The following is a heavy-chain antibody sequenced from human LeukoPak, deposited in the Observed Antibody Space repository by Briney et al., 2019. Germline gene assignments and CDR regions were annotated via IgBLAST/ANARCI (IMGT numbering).Heavy chain of an antibody. D-gene: IGHD5-12*01. CDR1: GFTFNTYV. CDR2: ISAYNGNA. V-gene: IGHV1-18*01. J-gene: IGHJ5*01. CDR3: AREDCLHHSGDYYLSCFDS. Sequence: ASVKVSCKTSGFTFNTYVIAWVRQAPGQGLEWMGWISAYNGNANYAQNLQDRVTITTDTSTTTAYMELRSLRSDDTAVYYCAREDCLHHSGDYYLSCFDSWGQGTLVTVSS.